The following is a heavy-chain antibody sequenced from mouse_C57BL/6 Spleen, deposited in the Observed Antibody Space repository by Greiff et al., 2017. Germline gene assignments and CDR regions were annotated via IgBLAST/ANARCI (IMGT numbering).Heavy chain of an antibody. CDR2: IHPNSGST. D-gene: IGHD1-1*01. CDR3: ARSGTSDYYGSSFVDY. CDR1: GYTFTSYW. Sequence: QVQLQQPGAELVKPGASVKLSCKASGYTFTSYWMHWVKQRPGQGLEWIGMIHPNSGSTNYNEKFKSKATLTVDKSSSTAYMQLSSLTSEDSAVYYCARSGTSDYYGSSFVDYWGQGTTLTVSS. J-gene: IGHJ2*01. V-gene: IGHV1-64*01.